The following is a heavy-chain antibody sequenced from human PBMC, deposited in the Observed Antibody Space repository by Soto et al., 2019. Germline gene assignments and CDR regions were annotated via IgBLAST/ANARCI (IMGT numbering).Heavy chain of an antibody. J-gene: IGHJ4*02. V-gene: IGHV3-21*01. Sequence: GGSLRLSCAASGFTFSTYSMSWVRQAPGKGLECVSSISRSGSSIYYADSVKGRFLISRDNADNSLYLQMSSLRAEDTAVYYCASNYGLFDYWGQGTLVTVSS. CDR1: GFTFSTYS. CDR3: ASNYGLFDY. CDR2: ISRSGSSI. D-gene: IGHD4-17*01.